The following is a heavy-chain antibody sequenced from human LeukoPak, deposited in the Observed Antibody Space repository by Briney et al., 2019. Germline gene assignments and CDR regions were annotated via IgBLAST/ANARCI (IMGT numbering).Heavy chain of an antibody. V-gene: IGHV4-39*01. CDR1: SASINSGAYS. Sequence: TSETLSFTCTVSSASINSGAYSWGWIRQAPGKGLEWIALIYYTGSTFYNPSLKSRATMSVDTSNNQFSLKLTSVTAADAAMYYCVSQEASVDYYDSWGQGTLVTVSS. D-gene: IGHD2-21*01. CDR2: IYYTGST. J-gene: IGHJ4*02. CDR3: VSQEASVDYYDS.